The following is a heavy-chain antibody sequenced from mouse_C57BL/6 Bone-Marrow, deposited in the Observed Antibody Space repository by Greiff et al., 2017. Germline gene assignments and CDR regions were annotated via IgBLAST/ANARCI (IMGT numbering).Heavy chain of an antibody. CDR2: IYPGDGDT. V-gene: IGHV1-82*01. CDR1: GYAFSSSW. CDR3: AREGGSSLYWYFDV. J-gene: IGHJ1*03. D-gene: IGHD1-1*01. Sequence: VQLQQSGPELVKPGASVKISCKASGYAFSSSWMNWVKQRPGKGLEWIGRIYPGDGDTNYNGKFKGKATLTADKSSSTAYMQLSSLTSEDSAVYFCAREGGSSLYWYFDVWGTGTTVTVSS.